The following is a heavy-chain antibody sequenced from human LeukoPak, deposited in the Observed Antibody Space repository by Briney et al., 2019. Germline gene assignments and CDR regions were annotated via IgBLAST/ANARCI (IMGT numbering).Heavy chain of an antibody. CDR3: AREYYGSGSSGTDV. V-gene: IGHV4-61*01. CDR1: GGSVSSGSYY. D-gene: IGHD3-10*01. CDR2: IYYSGST. J-gene: IGHJ6*02. Sequence: SETLSLTCTVSGGSVSSGSYYWSWIRQPPGKGLEWIGYIYYSGSTNYNPSLKSRVTISVDTSKNQFSLKLSSVTAADTAVYYCAREYYGSGSSGTDVWGQGTTVTVSS.